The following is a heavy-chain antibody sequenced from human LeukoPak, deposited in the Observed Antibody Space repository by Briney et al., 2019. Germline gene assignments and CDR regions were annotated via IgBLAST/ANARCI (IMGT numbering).Heavy chain of an antibody. J-gene: IGHJ4*02. CDR2: ISSSGSTI. CDR1: GFTFSSYA. D-gene: IGHD3-10*01. Sequence: GGSLRLSCAASGFTFSSYAMHWVRQAPGKGLEWVSYISSSGSTIYYADSVKGRFTISRDNSKNTLYLEMNSLRAEDTAVYYCAKDIGSYYDYWGQGILVTVSS. V-gene: IGHV3-48*01. CDR3: AKDIGSYYDY.